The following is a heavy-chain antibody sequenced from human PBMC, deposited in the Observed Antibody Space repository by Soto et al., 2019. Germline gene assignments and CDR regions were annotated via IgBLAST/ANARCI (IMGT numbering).Heavy chain of an antibody. V-gene: IGHV4-31*03. CDR3: ARLRVRYCTNGVCGEGPHTFDY. Sequence: PSETLSLTCTVSGGSISSGGYYWSWIRQHPGKGLEWIGYIYYSGSTYYNPSLKSRVIISVDTSKNQFSLKLSSVTAADTAVYYCARLRVRYCTNGVCGEGPHTFDYWGQGTLVTVSS. CDR2: IYYSGST. CDR1: GGSISSGGYY. D-gene: IGHD2-8*01. J-gene: IGHJ4*02.